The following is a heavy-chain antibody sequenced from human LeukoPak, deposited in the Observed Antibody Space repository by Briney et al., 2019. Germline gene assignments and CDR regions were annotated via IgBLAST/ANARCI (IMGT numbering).Heavy chain of an antibody. J-gene: IGHJ5*02. Sequence: PGGSLKLSCAASGFTVSGSAMHWVRQASGKGLEWLGRVRSKGYNYATAYGASVKDRFIISRDDSKSTAYLQMSSLKSEDTAVYYCATLGETSGWYPDRWGQGTLVTVSS. D-gene: IGHD6-19*01. CDR2: VRSKGYNYAT. CDR3: ATLGETSGWYPDR. V-gene: IGHV3-73*01. CDR1: GFTVSGSA.